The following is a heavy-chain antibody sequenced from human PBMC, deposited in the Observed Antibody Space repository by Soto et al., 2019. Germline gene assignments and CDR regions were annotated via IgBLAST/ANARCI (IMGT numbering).Heavy chain of an antibody. D-gene: IGHD6-19*01. CDR1: GYSFTSYW. Sequence: GESLKISCKGSGYSFTSYWISWVRQMPGKGLEWMGRIDPSDSYTNYSPSFQGHVTISADKSISTAYLQWSSLKASDTAMYYCARAIAVAPADFDYWGQGTLVTVSS. CDR2: IDPSDSYT. V-gene: IGHV5-10-1*01. J-gene: IGHJ4*02. CDR3: ARAIAVAPADFDY.